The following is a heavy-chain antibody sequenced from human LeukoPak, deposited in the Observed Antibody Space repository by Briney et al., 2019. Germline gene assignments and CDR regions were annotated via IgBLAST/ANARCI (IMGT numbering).Heavy chain of an antibody. D-gene: IGHD6-13*01. CDR1: GSTLSESF. V-gene: IGHV1-24*01. Sequence: ASVKVSCKVFGSTLSESFMTRGGQAPGHEREGWGGFDPEDGETIYAQKFQGRVTMTEDTSTDTAYMELSSLRSEDTAVYYCATGPAAAAGLFDYWGQGTLVTVSS. J-gene: IGHJ4*02. CDR3: ATGPAAAAGLFDY. CDR2: FDPEDGET.